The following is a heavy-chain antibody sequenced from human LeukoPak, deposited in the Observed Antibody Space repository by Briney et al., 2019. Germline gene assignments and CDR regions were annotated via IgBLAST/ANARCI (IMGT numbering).Heavy chain of an antibody. V-gene: IGHV1-69*10. CDR2: IIPIFGIA. Sequence: ASVKVSCKASGGTFSSYAISWVRQAPGQGLEWMGGIIPIFGIANYAQKFQGRVTITADKSTSTAYMELSSLRSEDTAVYYCARGGVYGDQPGYWGQGTLVTVSS. J-gene: IGHJ4*02. CDR1: GGTFSSYA. D-gene: IGHD4-17*01. CDR3: ARGGVYGDQPGY.